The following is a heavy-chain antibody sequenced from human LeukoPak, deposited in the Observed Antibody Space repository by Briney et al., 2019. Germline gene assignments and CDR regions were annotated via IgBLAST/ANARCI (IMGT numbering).Heavy chain of an antibody. V-gene: IGHV3-48*04. CDR3: ARGAGRYGDYRDY. J-gene: IGHJ4*02. D-gene: IGHD4-17*01. CDR2: INSGGDAT. CDR1: GFTFSTHN. Sequence: GGSLRLSCAASGFTFSTHNMDWVRQAPGKGLEWISYINSGGDATHYADSVKGRFTISRDDAKNSLYMQMNSLTAEDTAVYYCARGAGRYGDYRDYWGQGTLVTVSS.